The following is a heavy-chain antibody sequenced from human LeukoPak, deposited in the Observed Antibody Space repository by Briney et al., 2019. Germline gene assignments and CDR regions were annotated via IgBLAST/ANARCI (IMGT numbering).Heavy chain of an antibody. Sequence: HPGGSLRLSCAASGFTFSSYGMHWVRQAPGKGLEWVAVIWYDGSNKYYADSVKGRFTISRDNSKNTLYLQMNSLRAEDTAVYYCARDPTKLEMATINYYYYGMDVWGQGTTVTVSS. CDR2: IWYDGSNK. D-gene: IGHD5-24*01. V-gene: IGHV3-33*01. CDR1: GFTFSSYG. J-gene: IGHJ6*02. CDR3: ARDPTKLEMATINYYYYGMDV.